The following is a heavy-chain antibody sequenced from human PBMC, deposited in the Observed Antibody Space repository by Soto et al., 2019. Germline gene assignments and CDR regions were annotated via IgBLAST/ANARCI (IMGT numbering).Heavy chain of an antibody. V-gene: IGHV3-21*01. J-gene: IGHJ4*02. Sequence: EVQLVESGGGLVKPGGSLRLSCAASGFTFSSYSMNWVRQAPGKGLEWVSSISSSSSYIYYADSEKGRFTISRDNAKNSLYLQMNSLRAEDTAVYYCARDKWLGTFDYWGQGTLVTVSS. CDR2: ISSSSSYI. CDR3: ARDKWLGTFDY. D-gene: IGHD6-19*01. CDR1: GFTFSSYS.